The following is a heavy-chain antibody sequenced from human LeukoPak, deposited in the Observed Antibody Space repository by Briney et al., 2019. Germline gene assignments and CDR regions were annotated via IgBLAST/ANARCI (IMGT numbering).Heavy chain of an antibody. CDR3: ARHLGPVAAAFDY. V-gene: IGHV3-23*01. D-gene: IGHD6-13*01. J-gene: IGHJ4*02. CDR2: ISGSGAFT. Sequence: GGSLRLSCAASGFTFSSYAMSWVRQAPGKGLEWVSGISGSGAFTYYADSVKGRFTISRDNSKNTLFLQMNSLRAEDTAVYYCARHLGPVAAAFDYWGQGTLVTVSS. CDR1: GFTFSSYA.